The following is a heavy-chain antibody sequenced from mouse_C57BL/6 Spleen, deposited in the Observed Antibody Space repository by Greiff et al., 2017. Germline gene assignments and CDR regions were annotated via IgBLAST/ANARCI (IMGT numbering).Heavy chain of an antibody. CDR2: ISYDGSN. D-gene: IGHD2-4*01. CDR3: ARGYYDYDWFAY. V-gene: IGHV3-6*01. CDR1: GYSITSGYY. J-gene: IGHJ3*01. Sequence: EVHLVESGPGLVKPSQSLSLTCSVTGYSITSGYYWNWIRQFPGNKLEWMGYISYDGSNNYNPSLKNRIPITRDTSKNQFFLKLNSVTTEDTATYYCARGYYDYDWFAYWGQGTLVTVSA.